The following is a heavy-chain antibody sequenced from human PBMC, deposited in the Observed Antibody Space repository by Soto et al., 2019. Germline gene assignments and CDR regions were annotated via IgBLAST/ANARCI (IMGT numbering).Heavy chain of an antibody. CDR3: ARTPWDGYTGYYFDY. V-gene: IGHV4-59*12. D-gene: IGHD5-18*01. CDR1: GGSISSYY. J-gene: IGHJ4*02. CDR2: IYYSGST. Sequence: SETLSLTCTVSGGSISSYYWSWIRQPPGNGLELIVYIYYSGSTYYNPSLKSRVTISVDTSKNQFSLKLSSVTAADTAVYSCARTPWDGYTGYYFDYWGQGTLVTVSS.